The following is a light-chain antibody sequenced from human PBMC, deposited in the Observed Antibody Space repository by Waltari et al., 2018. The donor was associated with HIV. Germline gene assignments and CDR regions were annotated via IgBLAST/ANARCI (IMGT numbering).Light chain of an antibody. CDR2: DFT. CDR1: SSDIGSSNY. V-gene: IGLV2-14*03. CDR3: TSFTSSSAWV. J-gene: IGLJ3*02. Sequence: QSALPQPPSVSGSLGQPTTSSCTGTSSDIGSSNYVALYQQHPGKAPNIIIYDFTNRPSGVSNRFSGSKSGNTASLTISGLQAEDEADYYCTSFTSSSAWVFGGGTMLTVL.